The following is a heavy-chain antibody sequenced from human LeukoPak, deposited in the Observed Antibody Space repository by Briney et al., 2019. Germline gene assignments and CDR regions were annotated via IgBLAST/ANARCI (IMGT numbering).Heavy chain of an antibody. Sequence: SETLSLTCTVSGRSISSYYWSWIRQPPGKGREWIGYIYYSGSTNYNHSLKSRVTISVDTSKNQFSLKLSSVTAADTAVYYCASSPSSGIVGATVFDYWGQGTLVTVSS. D-gene: IGHD1-26*01. CDR1: GRSISSYY. V-gene: IGHV4-59*01. J-gene: IGHJ4*02. CDR2: IYYSGST. CDR3: ASSPSSGIVGATVFDY.